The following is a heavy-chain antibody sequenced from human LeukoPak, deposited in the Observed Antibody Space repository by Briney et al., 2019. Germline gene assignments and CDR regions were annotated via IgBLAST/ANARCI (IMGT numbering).Heavy chain of an antibody. D-gene: IGHD2-2*01. Sequence: PGRSLRLSCAASGFTFSSYGMHWVRQAPGKGLEWVAVIWYDGSNKYYADSVKGRFTISRDNSKNTLYLQMNSLRAEDTAVYYCARDPYPGPYYFDYWGQGTLVAVSS. CDR1: GFTFSSYG. J-gene: IGHJ4*02. CDR2: IWYDGSNK. V-gene: IGHV3-33*01. CDR3: ARDPYPGPYYFDY.